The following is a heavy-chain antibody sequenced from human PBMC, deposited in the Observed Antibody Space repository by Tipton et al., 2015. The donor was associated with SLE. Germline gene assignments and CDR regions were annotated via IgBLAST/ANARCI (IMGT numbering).Heavy chain of an antibody. CDR1: GGSITSSIW. Sequence: SLRLSCVVSGGSITSSIWWTWVRQSPGKGLEWIGEIYYGSTNYNPSLKSRVTISMDKSKKQFSLNVTSVTAADMAVYYCATRGVRSRWFVYWGQGTLVTVSS. CDR2: IYYGST. V-gene: IGHV4-4*02. J-gene: IGHJ4*02. D-gene: IGHD6-13*01. CDR3: ATRGVRSRWFVY.